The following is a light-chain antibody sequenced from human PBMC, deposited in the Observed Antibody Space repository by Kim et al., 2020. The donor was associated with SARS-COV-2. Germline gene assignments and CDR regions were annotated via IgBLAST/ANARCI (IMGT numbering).Light chain of an antibody. Sequence: GDRVTITCRASQGISNYLAWYQQKPGKVPKLLIYAASTLQSGVPSRFSGSGSGTDFTLTISSLQPEDVATYYCQKYNSAPRTFGQGTKVDIK. CDR1: QGISNY. CDR3: QKYNSAPRT. J-gene: IGKJ1*01. V-gene: IGKV1-27*01. CDR2: AAS.